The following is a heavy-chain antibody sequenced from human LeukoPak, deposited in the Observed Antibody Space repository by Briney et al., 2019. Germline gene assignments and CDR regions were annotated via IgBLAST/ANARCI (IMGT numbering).Heavy chain of an antibody. CDR2: IYHSGST. CDR1: GGSISGGGYY. J-gene: IGHJ4*02. CDR3: AVLGESLDY. D-gene: IGHD3-10*01. V-gene: IGHV4-39*07. Sequence: SETLSLTCTVSGGSISGGGYYWSWVRQPPGKGLEWIGEIYHSGSTNYNPSLKSRVTMSVDKSKNQFSLKLTSVTAADTAVYYCAVLGESLDYWGQGTLVTVSS.